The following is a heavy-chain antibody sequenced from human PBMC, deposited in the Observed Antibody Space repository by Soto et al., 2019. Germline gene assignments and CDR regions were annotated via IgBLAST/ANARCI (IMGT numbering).Heavy chain of an antibody. CDR2: IYDNGGT. D-gene: IGHD3-10*01. CDR3: ARRSHRSGSGSFIEK. V-gene: IGHV4-39*01. J-gene: IGHJ4*02. Sequence: SETLSLTXTVSGDSISSKNYYWEWIRQPPGKGPEWIGNIYDNGGTYYNPSLKSRVTIHVETPKKQISLKVKSVTAADAALYYCARRSHRSGSGSFIEKWGQGTLVTVSS. CDR1: GDSISSKNYY.